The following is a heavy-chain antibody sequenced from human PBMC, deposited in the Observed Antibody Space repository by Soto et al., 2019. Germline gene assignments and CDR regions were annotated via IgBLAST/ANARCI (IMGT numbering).Heavy chain of an antibody. CDR1: GYTFTSYG. D-gene: IGHD3-10*01. V-gene: IGHV1-18*01. CDR3: ARDSKGGNYYGSESYYRLYYYYGMDV. Sequence: ASVKVSCKASGYTFTSYGISWVRQAPGQGLEWMGWISAYNGNTNYAQKLQDRVTMTTDTSTNTSYMELRSLRSDDTAVYYCARDSKGGNYYGSESYYRLYYYYGMDVWGQGTTVTVSS. CDR2: ISAYNGNT. J-gene: IGHJ6*02.